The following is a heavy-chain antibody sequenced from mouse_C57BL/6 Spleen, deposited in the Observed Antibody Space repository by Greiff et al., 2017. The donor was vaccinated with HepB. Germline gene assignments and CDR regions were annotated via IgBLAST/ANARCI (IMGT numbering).Heavy chain of an antibody. V-gene: IGHV5-9-1*02. CDR2: ISSGGDYI. D-gene: IGHD1-1*01. Sequence: DVMLVESGEGLVKPGGSLKLSCAASGFTFSSYAMSWVRQTPEKRLEWVAYISSGGDYIYYADTVKGRFTISRDNARNTLYLQMSSLKSEDTAMYYCTRDLITTVVGRGYFDVWGTGTTVTVSS. J-gene: IGHJ1*03. CDR1: GFTFSSYA. CDR3: TRDLITTVVGRGYFDV.